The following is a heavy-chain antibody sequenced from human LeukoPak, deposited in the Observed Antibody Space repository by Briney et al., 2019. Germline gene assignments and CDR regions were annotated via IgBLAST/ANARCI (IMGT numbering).Heavy chain of an antibody. CDR1: GGSFSGYY. CDR3: ARHGRGSCYVY. D-gene: IGHD2-15*01. J-gene: IGHJ4*02. Sequence: PSETLSLTCAVYGGSFSGYYWSWIRQPPGKWLEWIGSIYYSGSTYYNPSLKSRVTISVDTSKNQFSLKLSSVTASDTAVYYCARHGRGSCYVYWGQATLATVSS. CDR2: IYYSGST. V-gene: IGHV4-34*01.